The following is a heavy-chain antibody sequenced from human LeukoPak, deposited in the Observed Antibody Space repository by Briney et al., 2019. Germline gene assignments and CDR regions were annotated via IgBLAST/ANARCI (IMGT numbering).Heavy chain of an antibody. V-gene: IGHV4-59*08. CDR3: ARHKVVEMPTSHWYFDL. J-gene: IGHJ2*01. Sequence: SETLSLTCTISAGSISSYYWSWIRQPPGKGLEWIGYISYIGTTNDNPSLKSRVTIPLDTSKNQFSLKLTSVTAADTVVYLCARHKVVEMPTSHWYFDLWGRGTLVTVSS. CDR1: AGSISSYY. D-gene: IGHD5-24*01. CDR2: ISYIGTT.